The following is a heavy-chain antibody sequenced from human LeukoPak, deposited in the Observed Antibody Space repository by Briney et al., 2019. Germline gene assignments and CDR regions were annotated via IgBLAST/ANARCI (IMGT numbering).Heavy chain of an antibody. J-gene: IGHJ6*03. Sequence: NPSETLSLTCTVSGGSISSSSYYWGWIRQPPGKGLEWIGSIYHSGSTYYNPSLKSRVTISVDTSKNQFSLKLSSVTAADTAVYYCARHRRQPITMVRGAFNYYYYMDVWGKGTTVTISS. CDR2: IYHSGST. CDR3: ARHRRQPITMVRGAFNYYYYMDV. D-gene: IGHD3-10*01. CDR1: GGSISSSSYY. V-gene: IGHV4-39*07.